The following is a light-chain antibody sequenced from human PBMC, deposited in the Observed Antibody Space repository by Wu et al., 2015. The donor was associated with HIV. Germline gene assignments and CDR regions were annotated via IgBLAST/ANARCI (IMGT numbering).Light chain of an antibody. Sequence: DIQMTQSPSTQSAIVGDGVIITCRASQNINNWLAWYQQKPGKAPKILIYKASILESGVPSRFSGSGSGTEFTLTISSLQPDDIATYYCQQYNSYSLTFGQGTKV. J-gene: IGKJ1*01. V-gene: IGKV1-5*03. CDR1: QNINNW. CDR3: QQYNSYSLT. CDR2: KAS.